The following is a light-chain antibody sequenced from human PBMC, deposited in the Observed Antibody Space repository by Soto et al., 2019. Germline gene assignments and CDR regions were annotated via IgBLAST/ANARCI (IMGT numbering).Light chain of an antibody. Sequence: DIQMTQSPSSVSASVGDRVTITCRASQGISTYLAWYKQEPGKAPKLLIYGASSLQSGVPSRFSGSGSGTDFTPTITSLQAEDFVTYYCQQANSVPWTFGQGTKVEIK. CDR1: QGISTY. V-gene: IGKV1-12*02. CDR2: GAS. J-gene: IGKJ1*01. CDR3: QQANSVPWT.